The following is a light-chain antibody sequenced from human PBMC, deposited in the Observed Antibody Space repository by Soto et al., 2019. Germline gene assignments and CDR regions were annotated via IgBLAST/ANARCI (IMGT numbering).Light chain of an antibody. CDR3: TSYASPTSPVV. Sequence: QSALTQPASVSGSPGQSITISCTGTSSDVGGYEYVSWYQHHPGKAPQFLIYEVSNRPSGVSNRFSGSNSGNTASLTISGLQAEDEGDYYCTSYASPTSPVVFGGGTKLTVL. CDR1: SSDVGGYEY. CDR2: EVS. J-gene: IGLJ2*01. V-gene: IGLV2-14*01.